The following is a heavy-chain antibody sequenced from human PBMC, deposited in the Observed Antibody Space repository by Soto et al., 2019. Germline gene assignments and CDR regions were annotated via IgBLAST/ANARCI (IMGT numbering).Heavy chain of an antibody. V-gene: IGHV1-69*06. CDR3: ARSSSGYDRSYGMDV. D-gene: IGHD5-12*01. Sequence: SVKVSCKASGGTFSSYAISWVRQAPGQGLEWMGGIIPIFGTANYAQKFQGRVTITADKSTSTAYMELSSLRSEDTAVYYCARSSSGYDRSYGMDVWGQGTTVTVSS. CDR2: IIPIFGTA. J-gene: IGHJ6*02. CDR1: GGTFSSYA.